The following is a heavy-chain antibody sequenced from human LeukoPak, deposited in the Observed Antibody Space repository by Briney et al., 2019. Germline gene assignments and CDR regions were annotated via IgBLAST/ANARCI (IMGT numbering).Heavy chain of an antibody. CDR3: AKDLGRYRNNYFDY. J-gene: IGHJ4*02. CDR2: ISGSGGGT. D-gene: IGHD1-26*01. Sequence: GGSLRLSCAASGFTFSSYEMNWVRQAPGKGLEWVATISGSGGGTYYADSVKGRFTISRDDSKNTLYLQMNSLRAEDMAVYYCAKDLGRYRNNYFDYWGQGTLVTVSS. V-gene: IGHV3-23*01. CDR1: GFTFSSYE.